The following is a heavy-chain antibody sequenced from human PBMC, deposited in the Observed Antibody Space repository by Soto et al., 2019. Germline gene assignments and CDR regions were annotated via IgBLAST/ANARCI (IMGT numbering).Heavy chain of an antibody. CDR1: GGSISSYY. CDR3: ARDSPSYYYGSGSPKDAFDI. J-gene: IGHJ3*02. CDR2: IYYSGST. Sequence: SETLSLTCTVSGGSISSYYWSWIRQPPGKGLEWVGYIYYSGSTNYNPSLKSRVTISVDTSKNQFSLKLSSVTAADTAVYYCARDSPSYYYGSGSPKDAFDIWGQGTMVTVSS. V-gene: IGHV4-59*01. D-gene: IGHD3-10*01.